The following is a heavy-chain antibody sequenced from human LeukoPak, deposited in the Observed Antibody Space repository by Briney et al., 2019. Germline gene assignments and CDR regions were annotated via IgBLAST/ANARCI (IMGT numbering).Heavy chain of an antibody. J-gene: IGHJ4*02. V-gene: IGHV3-23*01. CDR1: GFTFSSYG. CDR2: ISGSGGST. Sequence: GGTLRLSCAASGFTFSSYGMSWVRQAPGKGLEWVSAISGSGGSTYYADSVKGRFTISRDNSKNTLYLQMNSLRAEDTAVYYCANYEYSGSADYWGQGTLVTVSS. CDR3: ANYEYSGSADY. D-gene: IGHD5-12*01.